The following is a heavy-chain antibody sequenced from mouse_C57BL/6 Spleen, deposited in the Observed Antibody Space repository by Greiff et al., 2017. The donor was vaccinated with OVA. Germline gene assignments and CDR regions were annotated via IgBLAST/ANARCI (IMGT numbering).Heavy chain of an antibody. CDR2: IYPGNSDT. Sequence: EVQLQQSGTVLVRPGASVKMSCKTSGYTFTSYWMHWVKQRPGQGLEWIGAIYPGNSDTSYNQKFKGKAKLTAVTSASTAYMELSSLTKEDSAVDDCTAYYSNYAGAMDYWGQGTSVTVSS. J-gene: IGHJ4*01. D-gene: IGHD2-5*01. CDR1: GYTFTSYW. CDR3: TAYYSNYAGAMDY. V-gene: IGHV1-5*01.